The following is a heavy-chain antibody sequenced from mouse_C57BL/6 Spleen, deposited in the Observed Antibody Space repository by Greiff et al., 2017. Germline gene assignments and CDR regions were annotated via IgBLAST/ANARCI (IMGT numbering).Heavy chain of an antibody. D-gene: IGHD2-4*01. V-gene: IGHV1-9*01. J-gene: IGHJ3*01. CDR2: ILPGSGST. Sequence: LQESGAELMKPGASVKLSCKATGYTFTGYWIEWVKQRPGHGLEWIGEILPGSGSTNNNEKFKGKATFTADTSSNTAYMQLSSLTTEDSAIYYCARDQLRRFAYWGQGTLVTVSA. CDR3: ARDQLRRFAY. CDR1: GYTFTGYW.